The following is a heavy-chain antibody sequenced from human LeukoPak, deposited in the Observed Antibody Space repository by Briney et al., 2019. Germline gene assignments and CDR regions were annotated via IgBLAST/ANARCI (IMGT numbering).Heavy chain of an antibody. V-gene: IGHV3-23*01. J-gene: IGHJ3*01. D-gene: IGHD5-24*01. CDR1: GFTFIDSA. CDR2: ISFSGANS. Sequence: SVGSLRLSCADSGFTFIDSAMTWVRQAPGKGLDWVSLISFSGANSYYADSVKGRFTISRDNSKDTLFLQMNSLRAEDTAIYYCARDIQLSTWGLGTMVTVSS. CDR3: ARDIQLST.